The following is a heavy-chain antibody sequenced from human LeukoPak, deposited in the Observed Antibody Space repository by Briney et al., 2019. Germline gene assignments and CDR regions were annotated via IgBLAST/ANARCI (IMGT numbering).Heavy chain of an antibody. CDR2: IYHSGST. V-gene: IGHV4-4*02. Sequence: SGTLSLTCAVSGAFITNSHWWSWVRQPPGRGLEWIGEIYHSGSTNYNPSLKSRVTISVDKAKNQFSLKLTSVTAADTAVYFCARRIISGYTDYWGQGTLVTVSS. D-gene: IGHD3-22*01. CDR1: GAFITNSHW. J-gene: IGHJ4*02. CDR3: ARRIISGYTDY.